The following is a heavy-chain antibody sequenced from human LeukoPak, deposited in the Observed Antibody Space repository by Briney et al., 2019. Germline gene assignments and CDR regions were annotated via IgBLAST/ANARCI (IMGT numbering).Heavy chain of an antibody. CDR1: GFTLSNYG. Sequence: GGSLTLSCAASGFTLSNYGMAWVRPVPGKGLEWVSAISASASSTYYTDSVKGRFTISRDNSKNTLYLQMSSLRAEDTAVYYCTKEAGAAGATWNIDSWGQGTLVTVSS. V-gene: IGHV3-23*01. CDR2: ISASASST. CDR3: TKEAGAAGATWNIDS. J-gene: IGHJ4*02. D-gene: IGHD1/OR15-1a*01.